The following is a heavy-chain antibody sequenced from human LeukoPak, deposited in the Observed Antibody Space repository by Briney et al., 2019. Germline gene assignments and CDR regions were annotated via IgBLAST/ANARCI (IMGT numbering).Heavy chain of an antibody. CDR1: GGSFSGYY. CDR2: INHSGST. D-gene: IGHD6-13*01. V-gene: IGHV4-34*01. Sequence: SETLSLTCAVYGGSFSGYYWSWIRQPPGKGLEWIGEINHSGSTNYNPSLKRRVTISVYTSKNQFSLKLSSVTAADTAVYYCARGVGIAAAGTDFDYWGQGTLVTVSS. CDR3: ARGVGIAAAGTDFDY. J-gene: IGHJ4*02.